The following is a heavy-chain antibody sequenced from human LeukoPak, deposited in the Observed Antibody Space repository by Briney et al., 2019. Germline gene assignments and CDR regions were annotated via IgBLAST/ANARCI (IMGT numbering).Heavy chain of an antibody. CDR1: GFTFKNAL. Sequence: GGSLRLSCVASGFTFKNALMIWVRQAPGKGLEWVGLIKSETVGGTADYAAPVKGRFTISRDDSKNTLFLQMTSLNTEDTAIYYYTTRTTVTTMGTDYWGQGTLVTVSS. D-gene: IGHD4-17*01. CDR2: IKSETVGGTA. CDR3: TTRTTVTTMGTDY. J-gene: IGHJ4*02. V-gene: IGHV3-15*01.